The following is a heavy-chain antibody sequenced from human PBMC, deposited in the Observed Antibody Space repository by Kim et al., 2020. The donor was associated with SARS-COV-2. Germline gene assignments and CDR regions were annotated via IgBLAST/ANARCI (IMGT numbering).Heavy chain of an antibody. CDR2: IYYSGST. V-gene: IGHV4-59*01. Sequence: SETLSLTCTVSGGSISSYYWSWIRQPPGKGLEWIGYIYYSGSTNYNPPLKSRVTISVDTSKNKFSLKLSSVTAADTAVYYCASAAASYNWNDAGGNWFDPWGQGTLVTVSS. J-gene: IGHJ5*02. CDR3: ASAAASYNWNDAGGNWFDP. CDR1: GGSISSYY. D-gene: IGHD1-1*01.